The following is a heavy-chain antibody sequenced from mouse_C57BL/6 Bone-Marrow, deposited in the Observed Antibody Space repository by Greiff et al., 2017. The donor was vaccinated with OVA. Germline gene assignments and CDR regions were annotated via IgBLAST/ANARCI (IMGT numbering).Heavy chain of an antibody. V-gene: IGHV5-4*01. J-gene: IGHJ3*01. D-gene: IGHD1-1*01. CDR2: ISDGGSYT. CDR1: GFTFSSYA. Sequence: EVQGVESGGGLVKPGGSLKLSCAASGFTFSSYAMSWVRQTPEKRLEWVATISDGGSYTYYPDNVKGRFTISRDNAKNNLYLQMSHLKSEDTAMYYCARENYYGSSLGWFAYWGQGTLVTVSA. CDR3: ARENYYGSSLGWFAY.